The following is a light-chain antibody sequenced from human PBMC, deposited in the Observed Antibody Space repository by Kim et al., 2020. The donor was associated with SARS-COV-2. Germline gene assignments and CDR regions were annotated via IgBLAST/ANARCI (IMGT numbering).Light chain of an antibody. Sequence: DIVMTQSPDSLAVSLGERATINCKSSQSVLSSSNNKNYLAWYQQKPGQPPNLLIYWASTRESGVPDRFTGSGSGTDFTLTISSLQAEDVAVYYCQQYYSTPWTFGQGTKVDIK. CDR1: QSVLSSSNNKNY. CDR2: WAS. V-gene: IGKV4-1*01. J-gene: IGKJ1*01. CDR3: QQYYSTPWT.